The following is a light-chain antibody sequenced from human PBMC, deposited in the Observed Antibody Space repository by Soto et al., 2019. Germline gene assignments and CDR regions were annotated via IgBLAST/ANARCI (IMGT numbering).Light chain of an antibody. Sequence: QSVLTQPPSASGAPGQRVSISCNGSSSNIGAGYDAHWYQQVPGTTPKYLISGNNDRPSGVPDRFSGSKSGTSASLAITGLQAEDEGDYYCQAYDTSLRAWVFGGGTQLTVL. J-gene: IGLJ3*02. CDR1: SSNIGAGYD. CDR2: GNN. CDR3: QAYDTSLRAWV. V-gene: IGLV1-40*01.